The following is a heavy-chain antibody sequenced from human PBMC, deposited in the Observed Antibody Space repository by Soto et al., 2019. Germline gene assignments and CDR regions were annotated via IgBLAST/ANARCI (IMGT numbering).Heavy chain of an antibody. V-gene: IGHV4-61*01. D-gene: IGHD5-18*01. CDR1: GGSVSSGSYY. CDR3: ARGVDTAKAKGYAFDI. CDR2: IYYSGST. J-gene: IGHJ3*02. Sequence: SETLSLTCTVSGGSVSSGSYYWSWIRQPPGKGLEWIGYIYYSGSTNYNPSLKSRVTISVDTSKNQFSLKLSSVTAADTAVYYCARGVDTAKAKGYAFDIWGQGTMVT.